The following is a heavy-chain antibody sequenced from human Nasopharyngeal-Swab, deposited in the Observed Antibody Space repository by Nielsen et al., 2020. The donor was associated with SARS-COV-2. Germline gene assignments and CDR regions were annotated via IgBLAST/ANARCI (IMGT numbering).Heavy chain of an antibody. V-gene: IGHV1-18*01. CDR1: GYTFLSYG. CDR2: ISTYNGYT. D-gene: IGHD3-10*01. Sequence: ASVKVSCKTSGYTFLSYGITWVRQAPGQGLEWMGWISTYNGYTNHPQKFQGRLTLTTDTSTRTAYMELRSLRSDDTAVYFCAGADALIRGVGYRRAYNWFDPWGQGSLVTVSS. J-gene: IGHJ5*02. CDR3: AGADALIRGVGYRRAYNWFDP.